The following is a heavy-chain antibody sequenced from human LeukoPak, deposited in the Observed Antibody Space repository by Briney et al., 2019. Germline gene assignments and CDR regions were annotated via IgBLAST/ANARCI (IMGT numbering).Heavy chain of an antibody. Sequence: PSQTLSLTCTVSGGSISSGGYSWSWIRQHPGKGLEWIGYIYYSGSTYYNPSLKSRVTISVDTSKNQFSLKLSSVTAADTAVYYCARGYGDFPSHPYYFDCWGQGTLVTVSS. D-gene: IGHD4-17*01. CDR2: IYYSGST. CDR3: ARGYGDFPSHPYYFDC. J-gene: IGHJ4*02. CDR1: GGSISSGGYS. V-gene: IGHV4-31*03.